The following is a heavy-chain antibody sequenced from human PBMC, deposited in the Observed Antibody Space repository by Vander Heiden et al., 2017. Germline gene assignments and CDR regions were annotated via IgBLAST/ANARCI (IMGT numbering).Heavy chain of an antibody. V-gene: IGHV3-23*01. CDR1: GFTFSNYA. Sequence: EVPLLESGGGLVQPGGSLRLPCAASGFTFSNYAMNWVRQAPGKGLEWVSGMTGSGGRTYYADSVKGRFIISRDNSKNTLYLRMVCLRAEDTAVYHCAKGDVVVVPAVKSLNYYAMDVWVEGTPVTV. CDR3: AKGDVVVVPAVKSLNYYAMDV. D-gene: IGHD2-2*01. CDR2: MTGSGGRT. J-gene: IGHJ6*01.